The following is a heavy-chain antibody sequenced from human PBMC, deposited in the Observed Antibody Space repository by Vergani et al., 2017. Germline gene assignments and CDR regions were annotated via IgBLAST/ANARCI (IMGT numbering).Heavy chain of an antibody. CDR1: NYSISRGYF. CDR2: FHHTGMT. Sequence: QVQLQESGPGLVKPSETLSLTCTVSNYSISRGYFWGWIRRPPGKGLEWIASFHHTGMTYNNPSLKSRVTISVDTSKNQFSLKLSSVTAADTAVYYCARHNPLTSCYHCWFDPWGQGTLVTVSS. D-gene: IGHD2-2*01. J-gene: IGHJ5*02. CDR3: ARHNPLTSCYHCWFDP. V-gene: IGHV4-38-2*02.